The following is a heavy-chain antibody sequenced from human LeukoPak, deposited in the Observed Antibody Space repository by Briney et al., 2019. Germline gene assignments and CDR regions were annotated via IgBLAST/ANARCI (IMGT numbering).Heavy chain of an antibody. D-gene: IGHD3-16*02. V-gene: IGHV3-30*18. CDR1: GFTFSSYG. J-gene: IGHJ4*02. CDR2: ISYDGSNK. CDR3: AKETQTYYDYVWGSYPEYYFDY. Sequence: PGGSLRLSCAAPGFTFSSYGMHWVRQAPGKGLEWVAVISYDGSNKYYADSVKGRFTISRDNPKNTLYLQMNSLRAEDTAVYYCAKETQTYYDYVWGSYPEYYFDYWGQGTLVTVSS.